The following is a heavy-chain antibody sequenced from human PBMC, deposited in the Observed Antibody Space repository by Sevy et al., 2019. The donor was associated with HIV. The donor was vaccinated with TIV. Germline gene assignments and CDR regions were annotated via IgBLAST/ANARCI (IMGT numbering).Heavy chain of an antibody. CDR3: AAGLGKSDFDS. Sequence: GGSLRLSCAASGLTVSNAWMIWVRQAPGKGLEWVGRIKSKSDGGTRDLAAPVKGRVSISRDASRNTVSLEISSLKIEDTGMYYCAAGLGKSDFDSWGQGTLVTVSS. D-gene: IGHD3-9*01. V-gene: IGHV3-15*01. CDR2: IKSKSDGGTR. J-gene: IGHJ5*01. CDR1: GLTVSNAW.